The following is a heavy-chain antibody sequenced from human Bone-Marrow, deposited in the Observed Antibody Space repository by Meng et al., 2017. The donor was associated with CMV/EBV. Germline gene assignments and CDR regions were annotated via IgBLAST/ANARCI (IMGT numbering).Heavy chain of an antibody. D-gene: IGHD5-12*01. J-gene: IGHJ4*02. Sequence: SETLSLTCAVYGGSFSGYYWSWIRQPPGKGLEWIGEINHSGSTNYNPSLKSRVTISVDTSKNQFSLKLSSVTAADTAVYYCARSPRRWLRLYYFDYWGQGTRVTGSS. CDR3: ARSPRRWLRLYYFDY. V-gene: IGHV4-34*01. CDR2: INHSGST. CDR1: GGSFSGYY.